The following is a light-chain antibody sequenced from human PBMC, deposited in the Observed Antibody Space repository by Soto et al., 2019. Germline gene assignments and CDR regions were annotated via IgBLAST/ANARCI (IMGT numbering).Light chain of an antibody. CDR3: MQSTQLPPT. Sequence: DVVMTQNTLSLSVAPGQPASISCNSSHSLLHITGETFLFWYLQKPGQSPQLLIYEVSTRVSGVPDRFSGSGSGTDFTLEISRVETDDVGIYYCMQSTQLPPTFGQGTRLEIK. J-gene: IGKJ5*01. V-gene: IGKV2D-29*02. CDR2: EVS. CDR1: HSLLHITGETF.